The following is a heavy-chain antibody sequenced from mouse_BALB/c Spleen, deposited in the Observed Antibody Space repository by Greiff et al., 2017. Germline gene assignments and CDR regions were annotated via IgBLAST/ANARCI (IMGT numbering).Heavy chain of an antibody. CDR2: IDPSDSYT. CDR3: ARKGGYYAMDY. CDR1: GYTFTSYW. J-gene: IGHJ4*01. Sequence: QVQLQQPGAELVKPGASVKLSCKASGYTFTSYWMHWVKQSPGQGLEWIGEIDPSDSYTNYNQKFKGKATVTVDKSPSTAYMQLSSLTSEDSAVYYCARKGGYYAMDYWGQGTSVTVSA. V-gene: IGHV1-69*02. D-gene: IGHD1-1*02.